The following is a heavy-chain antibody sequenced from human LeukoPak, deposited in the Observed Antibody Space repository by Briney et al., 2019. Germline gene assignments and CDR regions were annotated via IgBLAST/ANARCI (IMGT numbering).Heavy chain of an antibody. CDR2: IYASGIT. J-gene: IGHJ4*02. V-gene: IGHV4-4*07. CDR1: GGSISSYF. CDR3: ARETADLGRSLDY. Sequence: SETLSLTCSISGGSISSYFWSWIRQPAGKGLEWIGRIYASGITNYNPSLKSRVSMSVDTSKNQFSLNLTSVTAADTAIYYCARETADLGRSLDYWGQGTQVTVSS. D-gene: IGHD1-1*01.